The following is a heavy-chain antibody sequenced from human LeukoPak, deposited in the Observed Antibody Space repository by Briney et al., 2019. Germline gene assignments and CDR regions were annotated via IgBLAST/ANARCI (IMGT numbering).Heavy chain of an antibody. J-gene: IGHJ4*02. D-gene: IGHD6-13*01. CDR1: GFTFSSFS. CDR2: IHSTSSPI. CDR3: GRGGSTGSWFNY. Sequence: GGSLRLSCAASGFTFSSFSMTWVRQAPGKGLEWISYIHSTSSPIYYADFVKGRFTVSRDNAKNSLYLQMNSLRAEDTAVYYCGRGGSTGSWFNYWGQGTLVTVSS. V-gene: IGHV3-48*01.